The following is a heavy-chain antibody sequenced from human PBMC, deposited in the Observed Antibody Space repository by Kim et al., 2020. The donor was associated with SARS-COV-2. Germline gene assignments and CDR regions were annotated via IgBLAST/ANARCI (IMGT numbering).Heavy chain of an antibody. CDR1: GGSISSYY. Sequence: SETLSLTCTVSGGSISSYYWSWIRQPPGKGLVWIGYIYYSGSTNYNPFLKSRVTISVDTSKNQFSLKLSSVTAADTAVYYCARGTPDFWSGYHWGAFDYWGQGTLVTVSS. J-gene: IGHJ4*02. V-gene: IGHV4-59*01. D-gene: IGHD3-3*01. CDR3: ARGTPDFWSGYHWGAFDY. CDR2: IYYSGST.